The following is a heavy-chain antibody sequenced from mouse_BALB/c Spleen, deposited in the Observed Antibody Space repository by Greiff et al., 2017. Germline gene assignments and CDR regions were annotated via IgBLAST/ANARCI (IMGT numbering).Heavy chain of an antibody. V-gene: IGHV14-3*02. J-gene: IGHJ3*01. CDR2: IDPANGNT. CDR1: GFNIQDTY. Sequence: EVQLQQSGAELVKPGASVKLSCTASGFNIQDTYMHWVKQRPEQGLEWIGRIDPANGNTKYDPKFPGKATITADTSSNTAYLQLSSLTSEDTAVYYCASCDYLFAYWGQGTLVTVSA. CDR3: ASCDYLFAY. D-gene: IGHD2-4*01.